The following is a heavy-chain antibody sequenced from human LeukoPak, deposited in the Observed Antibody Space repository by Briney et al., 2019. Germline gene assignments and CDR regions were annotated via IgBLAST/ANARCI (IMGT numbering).Heavy chain of an antibody. CDR3: AKDHPYYYDSSGFGDAFDS. D-gene: IGHD3-22*01. CDR1: GFTFSNYG. CDR2: ISDRGSST. J-gene: IGHJ3*02. V-gene: IGHV3-23*01. Sequence: GGSLRLSCAASGFTFSNYGMSWVRQAAGKGLEWVSHISDRGSSTYYADSVKGRFTVSRDNSRNTLHLQMSSLRAEDAAVYYCAKDHPYYYDSSGFGDAFDSWGQGTMVTVSS.